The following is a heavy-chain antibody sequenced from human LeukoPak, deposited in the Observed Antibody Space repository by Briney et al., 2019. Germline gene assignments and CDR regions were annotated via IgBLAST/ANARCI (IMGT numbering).Heavy chain of an antibody. CDR2: LYSDDTT. Sequence: PGGSLRLSCAASGFIVNSNYMNWVRQAPGKGLEWVSVLYSDDTTYYADSVKGRFTICRDNSKNTLYLQMNNLRAEDTAVYYCARGGGYYAIDYWGQGTLVTVSS. J-gene: IGHJ4*02. CDR3: ARGGGYYAIDY. CDR1: GFIVNSNY. D-gene: IGHD1-26*01. V-gene: IGHV3-53*01.